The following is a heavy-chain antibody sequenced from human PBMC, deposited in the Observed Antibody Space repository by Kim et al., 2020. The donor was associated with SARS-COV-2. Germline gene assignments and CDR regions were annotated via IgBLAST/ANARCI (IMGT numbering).Heavy chain of an antibody. Sequence: GGSLRLSCAASGFIFDDYVMHWIRQVPGKGLEWVSLISSDGNKKYYADSVKGRFTISRDIRKNSLYLRMNSLKTEDTAFDYCAKDMLRAADYYDVTGYRLCDPWRRGILVTVS. CDR2: ISSDGNKK. V-gene: IGHV3-43*02. CDR3: AKDMLRAADYYDVTGYRLCDP. CDR1: GFIFDDYV. D-gene: IGHD3-16*01. J-gene: IGHJ5*02.